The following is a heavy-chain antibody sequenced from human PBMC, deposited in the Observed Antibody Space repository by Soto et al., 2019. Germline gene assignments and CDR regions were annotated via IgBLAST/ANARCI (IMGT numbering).Heavy chain of an antibody. J-gene: IGHJ5*02. V-gene: IGHV3-48*01. D-gene: IGHD4-17*01. CDR2: ISSSSSTI. CDR3: AGEADYLHWFDP. Sequence: EVQLVESGGGLVQPGGSLRLSCAASGFTFSSYSMNWVRQAPGQGLEWVSYISSSSSTIYYADSVKGRFTISRDNAKNSLYLQMNSLRAEDTAVYYCAGEADYLHWFDPWGQGTLVTVSS. CDR1: GFTFSSYS.